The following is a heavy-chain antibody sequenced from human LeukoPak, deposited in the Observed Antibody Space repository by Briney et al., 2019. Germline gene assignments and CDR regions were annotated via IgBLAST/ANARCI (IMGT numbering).Heavy chain of an antibody. CDR1: GYTFNSYG. Sequence: ASVKVSCKASGYTFNSYGISWVRQAPGQGLEWMGWISGYNGNTKYAQKLQGRVTMTTDTSTSTACMELRSLRSDDTAVYYCARRGSGSYYNEPIDAFDIWGQGTMVTVSS. V-gene: IGHV1-18*01. CDR3: ARRGSGSYYNEPIDAFDI. D-gene: IGHD3-10*01. CDR2: ISGYNGNT. J-gene: IGHJ3*02.